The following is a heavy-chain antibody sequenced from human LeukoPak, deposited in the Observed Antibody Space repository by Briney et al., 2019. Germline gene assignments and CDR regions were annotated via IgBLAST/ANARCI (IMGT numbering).Heavy chain of an antibody. CDR2: INTKDGNT. J-gene: IGHJ4*02. CDR1: GYTFSNYY. V-gene: IGHV1-46*01. CDR3: AKGRAGRGSRTPLLDY. D-gene: IGHD3-10*01. Sequence: GASVKVSCKASGYTFSNYYLHWVRQAPGQGLEWMGLINTKDGNTRNAQKFQGRLTMTRDTSTSTVYMELSSLRSEDTAVYYCAKGRAGRGSRTPLLDYWGQGTLVTVSS.